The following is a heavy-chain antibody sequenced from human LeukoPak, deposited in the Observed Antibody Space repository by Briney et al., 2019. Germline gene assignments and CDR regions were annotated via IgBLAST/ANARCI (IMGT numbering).Heavy chain of an antibody. CDR3: ARDKGGLYGDYD. J-gene: IGHJ4*02. Sequence: GGSLRLSCAASGFTFSSYDMHWVRQAPGKGLEWVAVISYDGSNKYYADSVKGRFTISRDNSKNTLYLQMNSLRAEDTAVYYCARDKGGLYGDYDWGQGTLVTVSS. V-gene: IGHV3-30-3*01. CDR1: GFTFSSYD. D-gene: IGHD4-17*01. CDR2: ISYDGSNK.